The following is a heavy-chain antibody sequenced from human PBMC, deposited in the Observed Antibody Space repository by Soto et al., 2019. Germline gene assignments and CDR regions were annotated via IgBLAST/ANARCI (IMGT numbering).Heavy chain of an antibody. D-gene: IGHD3-22*01. Sequence: EVQLLESGGGLVQPGGSLRLSCAASGFTFSSYAMSWVRQAPGKGLEWVSAISGSGGSKYYADSVKGRFTISRDASKNTRYLQMNSLRAEDTAVYYCAKGMFDSSGYWSIEHWGQGTLVTVSS. CDR3: AKGMFDSSGYWSIEH. CDR2: ISGSGGSK. J-gene: IGHJ5*02. CDR1: GFTFSSYA. V-gene: IGHV3-23*01.